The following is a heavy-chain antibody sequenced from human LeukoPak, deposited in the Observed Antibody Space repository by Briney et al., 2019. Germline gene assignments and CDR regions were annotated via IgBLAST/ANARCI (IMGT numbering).Heavy chain of an antibody. V-gene: IGHV3-7*01. J-gene: IGHJ5*02. Sequence: GGSLRLSCAASGFTFSSYWRSWVRQAPGKGLEWVANIKQDGSEKYYVDSVKGRFTISRDNAKNSLYLQMNSLRAEDTAVYYCARDSLRAWAWGQGTLVTVSS. CDR1: GFTFSSYW. CDR2: IKQDGSEK. CDR3: ARDSLRAWA. D-gene: IGHD3-16*02.